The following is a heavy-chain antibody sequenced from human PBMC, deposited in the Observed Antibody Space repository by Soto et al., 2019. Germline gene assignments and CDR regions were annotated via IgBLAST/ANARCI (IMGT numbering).Heavy chain of an antibody. J-gene: IGHJ5*02. D-gene: IGHD3-22*01. V-gene: IGHV1-69*13. CDR3: AEIDSSGYSRFDP. Sequence: ASVKVSCKVSGVTFSSYAISWVRQAPGQGLEWMGGIIPIFGTANYAQKFQGRVTITADESTSTAYMELSSLRSEDTAVYYCAEIDSSGYSRFDPWGKGTLVTVSS. CDR1: GVTFSSYA. CDR2: IIPIFGTA.